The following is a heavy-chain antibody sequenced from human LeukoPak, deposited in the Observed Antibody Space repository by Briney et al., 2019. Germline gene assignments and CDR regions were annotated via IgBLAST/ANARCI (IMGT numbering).Heavy chain of an antibody. CDR1: GYSISSGYY. V-gene: IGHV4-38-2*01. Sequence: PSQTLSLTCAVSGYSISSGYYWGWIRQPPGKGLEWIGSIYHSGSTYYNPSLKSRVTISVDTSKNQFSLKLSSVTAADTAVYYCARRKDFWSGYYSWGQGTLVTASS. D-gene: IGHD3-3*01. CDR3: ARRKDFWSGYYS. CDR2: IYHSGST. J-gene: IGHJ5*02.